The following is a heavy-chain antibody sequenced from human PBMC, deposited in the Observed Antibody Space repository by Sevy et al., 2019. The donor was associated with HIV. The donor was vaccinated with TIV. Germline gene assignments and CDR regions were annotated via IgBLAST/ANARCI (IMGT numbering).Heavy chain of an antibody. CDR3: ARDLPPSATTVPHFDY. Sequence: GGSLRLSCTASGFTFSSYEMNWVLQAPGKGLEWVSYISNSVSTIHYSDSVKGRFTISRDNAKNSLYLQMNSLRAEDTAVYYCARDLPPSATTVPHFDYWGRGTLVTVSS. V-gene: IGHV3-48*03. J-gene: IGHJ4*02. D-gene: IGHD4-17*01. CDR2: ISNSVSTI. CDR1: GFTFSSYE.